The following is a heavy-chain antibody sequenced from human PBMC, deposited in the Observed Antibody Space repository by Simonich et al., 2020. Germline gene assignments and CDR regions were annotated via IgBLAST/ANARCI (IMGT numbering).Heavy chain of an antibody. D-gene: IGHD2-21*02. CDR1: GFTFSSYA. CDR3: ARDGERYCGGDCYSYFDY. J-gene: IGHJ4*02. V-gene: IGHV3-30*07. Sequence: QVQLVESGGGVVQPGRSLRLSCAASGFTFSSYAMHWVRQAPGKGLEGGEVISYDESNKYYADSVKGRFTISRDNSKNTLYLQMNSLRAEDTAVYYCARDGERYCGGDCYSYFDYWGQGTLVTVSS. CDR2: ISYDESNK.